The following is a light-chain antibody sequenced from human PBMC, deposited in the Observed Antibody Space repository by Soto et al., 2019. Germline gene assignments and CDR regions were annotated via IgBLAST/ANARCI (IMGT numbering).Light chain of an antibody. CDR3: HHLGRSAIFT. CDR1: QSVSRNF. J-gene: IGKJ3*01. V-gene: IGKV3-20*01. Sequence: EVVMTQSPGTLSLSPGERATLSCRASQSVSRNFVAWYQQRPGQAPRLLMDGASSRAAGIPDRCSGSGSGTDFTLTISRLEPEDCAVYYCHHLGRSAIFTVGPGTTVDIK. CDR2: GAS.